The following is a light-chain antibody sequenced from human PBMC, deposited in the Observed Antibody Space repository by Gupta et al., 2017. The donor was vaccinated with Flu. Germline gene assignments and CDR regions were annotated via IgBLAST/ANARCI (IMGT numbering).Light chain of an antibody. CDR2: GAS. Sequence: EIVMTQFPATLSVSPGERATLSCRASQSVSSNLAWYQQKFGQSPRLLIYGASTRATGIPARFSASGSGTEFTLTISSLQSEDFAFYYCQQYSNWPSFGPGTKVDI. CDR1: QSVSSN. J-gene: IGKJ3*01. CDR3: QQYSNWPS. V-gene: IGKV3-15*01.